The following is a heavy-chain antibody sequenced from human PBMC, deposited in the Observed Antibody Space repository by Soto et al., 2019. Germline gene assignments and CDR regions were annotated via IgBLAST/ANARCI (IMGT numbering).Heavy chain of an antibody. Sequence: ASVKVSCKASGYTFTSYAMHWVRQAPGQRLEWMGWINAGNGNTKYSQKFQGRVTITRGTSASTAYMELSSLRSEDTAVYYCASPRHCSSTSCYRLDYWGQGTLVTVSS. CDR3: ASPRHCSSTSCYRLDY. D-gene: IGHD2-2*02. J-gene: IGHJ4*02. V-gene: IGHV1-3*01. CDR2: INAGNGNT. CDR1: GYTFTSYA.